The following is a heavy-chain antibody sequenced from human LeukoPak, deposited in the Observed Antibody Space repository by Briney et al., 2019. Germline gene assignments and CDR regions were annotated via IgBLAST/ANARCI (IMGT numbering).Heavy chain of an antibody. Sequence: SDTLSLTSTVPGGSIRRYYWSWIRPPAGPGLEWIGRIYTSRSTNYNPSLQRRVTLSVDTSKNQLSLKLSSVTAADTAVYYCARETVGPLKAFDPWGQGTLVTVSS. V-gene: IGHV4-4*07. CDR3: ARETVGPLKAFDP. D-gene: IGHD2-15*01. J-gene: IGHJ5*02. CDR2: IYTSRST. CDR1: GGSIRRYY.